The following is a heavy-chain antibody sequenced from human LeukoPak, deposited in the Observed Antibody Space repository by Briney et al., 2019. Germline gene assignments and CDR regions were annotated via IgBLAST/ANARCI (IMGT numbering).Heavy chain of an antibody. CDR1: GFTFSNAW. CDR3: TTDLGTYYHGSQRLIPIDY. Sequence: GGSLRLSCAASGFTFSNAWMSWVRQAPGKGLEWVGRIKSKTDGGTTDYAEPVRGRFTISRDDSKSAVYLQMNSLKIEDTAVYYCTTDLGTYYHGSQRLIPIDYWGQGTLVTVPS. V-gene: IGHV3-15*01. CDR2: IKSKTDGGTT. D-gene: IGHD3-10*01. J-gene: IGHJ4*02.